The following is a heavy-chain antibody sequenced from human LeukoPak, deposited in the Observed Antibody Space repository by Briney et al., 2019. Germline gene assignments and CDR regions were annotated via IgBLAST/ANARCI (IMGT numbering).Heavy chain of an antibody. CDR3: ARGSRPKISVRSLFDP. V-gene: IGHV4-34*01. Sequence: SETLSLTCAVYGGSFSGYYWSWIRQPPGKGLEWIGEINHSGSTNYNPSLKSRVTISVDTSKNQFSLKLSSVTAADTAVYYCARGSRPKISVRSLFDPWGQGNLVTVSS. J-gene: IGHJ5*02. D-gene: IGHD1-26*01. CDR2: INHSGST. CDR1: GGSFSGYY.